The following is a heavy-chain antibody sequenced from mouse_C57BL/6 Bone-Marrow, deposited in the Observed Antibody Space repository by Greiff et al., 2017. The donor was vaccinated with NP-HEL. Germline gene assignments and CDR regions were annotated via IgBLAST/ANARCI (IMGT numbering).Heavy chain of an antibody. CDR3: ARALYDGYTWFAY. V-gene: IGHV3-6*01. CDR2: ISYDGSN. CDR1: GYSITSGYY. J-gene: IGHJ3*01. Sequence: VQLKESGPGLVKPSQSLSLTCSVTGYSITSGYYWNWLRQFPGNKLEWMGYISYDGSNNYNPSLKNRISITRDTSKNQFFLKLNSVTTEDTATYYCARALYDGYTWFAYWGQGTLVTVSA. D-gene: IGHD2-3*01.